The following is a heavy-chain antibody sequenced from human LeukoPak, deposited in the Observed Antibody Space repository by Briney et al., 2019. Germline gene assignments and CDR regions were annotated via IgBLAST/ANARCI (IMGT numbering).Heavy chain of an antibody. CDR2: ISGSGGST. CDR1: GFTFSSYA. CDR3: AKAVYYYDSSGYYPSY. D-gene: IGHD3-22*01. J-gene: IGHJ4*02. V-gene: IGHV3-23*01. Sequence: GGSLRLSCAASGFTFSSYAMSWVRQAPGKGLEWVSAISGSGGSTYYADSVKGRFTISRDNSKNTLYLQMNSLRAEDTAVYYCAKAVYYYDSSGYYPSYWGQGTLVTVSS.